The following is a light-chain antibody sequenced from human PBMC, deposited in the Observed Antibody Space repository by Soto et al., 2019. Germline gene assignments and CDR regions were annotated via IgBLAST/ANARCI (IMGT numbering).Light chain of an antibody. Sequence: DVQITQSPSPMSAYVVYRVTSTCRASQGINKWLAWYQQKPGRPPKLLIHTASTLQSGVPSRFSGSGSGTNFTLAISSLQPEDFGTYFCQQSNTFPYPFGPGTRLENK. V-gene: IGKV1-12*02. CDR1: QGINKW. J-gene: IGKJ5*01. CDR3: QQSNTFPYP. CDR2: TAS.